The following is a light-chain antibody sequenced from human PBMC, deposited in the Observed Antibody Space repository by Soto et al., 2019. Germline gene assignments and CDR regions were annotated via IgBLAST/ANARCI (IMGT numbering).Light chain of an antibody. CDR3: QQYGSSIYT. CDR2: GTS. J-gene: IGKJ2*01. Sequence: EIVLTQSPGTLSLSPGERATLSCRASQSVSSSYLAWYQQKPGQAPRLLIYGTSSRATGIPDRFSGSGSGPDFTLTISRLEPEDFAVYYSQQYGSSIYTISQATKLEIK. V-gene: IGKV3-20*01. CDR1: QSVSSSY.